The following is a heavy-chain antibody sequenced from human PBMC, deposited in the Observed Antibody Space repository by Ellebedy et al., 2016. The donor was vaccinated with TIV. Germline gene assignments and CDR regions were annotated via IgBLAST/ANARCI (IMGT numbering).Heavy chain of an antibody. Sequence: PGGSLRLSCAASGFAFETDWMTWVRQAPGKGLEWVSYISSNSGNIYYADSVKGRFTISRDNAKNSLYLQMNSLRDEDTAVYYCARDENYVAEVIDYWGQGTLVTVSS. D-gene: IGHD1-7*01. J-gene: IGHJ4*02. CDR1: GFAFETDW. CDR3: ARDENYVAEVIDY. V-gene: IGHV3-48*02. CDR2: ISSNSGNI.